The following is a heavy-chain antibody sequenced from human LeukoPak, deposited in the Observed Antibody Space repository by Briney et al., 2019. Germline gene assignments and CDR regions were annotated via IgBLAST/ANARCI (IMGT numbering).Heavy chain of an antibody. CDR3: AMGVVGATGGDY. CDR1: GFTFSSYA. V-gene: IGHV3-23*01. CDR2: ISGSGGST. D-gene: IGHD1-26*01. Sequence: GGSLRLSCAASGFTFSSYAMSWVRQAPGKGLEWVSAISGSGGSTYYADSVKGRFTISRDNSKNTLYLQMNSLRAEDTAVYYCAMGVVGATGGDYWGQGTLVTVSS. J-gene: IGHJ4*02.